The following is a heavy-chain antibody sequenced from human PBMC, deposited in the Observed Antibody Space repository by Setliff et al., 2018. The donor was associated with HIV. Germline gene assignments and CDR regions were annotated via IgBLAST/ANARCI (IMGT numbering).Heavy chain of an antibody. CDR2: IYYSGST. D-gene: IGHD5-18*01. J-gene: IGHJ4*02. V-gene: IGHV4-59*06. Sequence: SETLSLTCTVSGRSISSYYWSWIRQHPGKGLEWIGYIYYSGSTYYNPSLKSRLTMSVDPSKNQFSLRLNSVTAADTAVYYCARGTWIQLSALALFDYWGQGTLVTVSS. CDR3: ARGTWIQLSALALFDY. CDR1: GRSISSYY.